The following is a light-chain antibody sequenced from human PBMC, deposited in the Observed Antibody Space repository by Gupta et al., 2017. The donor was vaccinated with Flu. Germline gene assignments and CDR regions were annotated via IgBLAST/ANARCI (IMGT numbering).Light chain of an antibody. CDR3: KQSGTPRT. J-gene: IGKJ1*01. Sequence: TRSPPPVESATSSCSPRQSVRTSYLAWYQQRPGQAPRLLIYDASTSATGIPDRFSGSGSGTDFTLTISRLEPEDFAVYYCKQSGTPRTFGQGTKVEFK. CDR1: QSVRTSY. V-gene: IGKV3-20*01. CDR2: DAS.